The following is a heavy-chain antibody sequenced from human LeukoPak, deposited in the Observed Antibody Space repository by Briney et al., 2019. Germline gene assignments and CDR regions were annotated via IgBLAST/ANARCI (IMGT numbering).Heavy chain of an antibody. CDR1: GYTLIDYY. J-gene: IGHJ4*02. CDR3: TRDVSEF. V-gene: IGHV1-2*06. D-gene: IGHD3-10*01. CDR2: INPNSGDT. Sequence: GASVKVSCKASGYTLIDYYIHWVRQAPGQGLEWMGRINPNSGDTHYAQKLQGRVTITTDTSTSTAYMELRSLRSDDTAVYYCTRDVSEFWGQGTLVTVSS.